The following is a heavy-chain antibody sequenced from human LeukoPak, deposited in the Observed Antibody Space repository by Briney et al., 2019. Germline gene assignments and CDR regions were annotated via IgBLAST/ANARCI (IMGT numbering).Heavy chain of an antibody. CDR1: GFTFSSYS. J-gene: IGHJ4*02. D-gene: IGHD5-18*01. CDR3: ARALGDTAMVSPYYFDY. CDR2: ISSSSSYI. V-gene: IGHV3-21*01. Sequence: PGGSLRLSCAASGFTFSSYSMNWVRQAPGKELEWVSSISSSSSYIYYADSVKGRFTISRDNAKNSLYLQMNSLRAEDTAVYYCARALGDTAMVSPYYFDYWGQGTLVTVSS.